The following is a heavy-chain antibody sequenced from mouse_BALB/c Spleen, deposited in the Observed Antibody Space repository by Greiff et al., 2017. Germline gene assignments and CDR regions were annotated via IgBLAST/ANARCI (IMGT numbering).Heavy chain of an antibody. J-gene: IGHJ4*01. Sequence: QVQLQQSGAELARPGASVKLSCKASGYTFTSYWMQWVKQRPGQGLEWIGAIYPGDGDTRYTQKFKGKATLTADKSSSTAYMQLSSLASEDSAVYYCARNYYDYGAMDYWGQGTSVTVSS. CDR3: ARNYYDYGAMDY. V-gene: IGHV1-87*01. CDR2: IYPGDGDT. CDR1: GYTFTSYW. D-gene: IGHD2-4*01.